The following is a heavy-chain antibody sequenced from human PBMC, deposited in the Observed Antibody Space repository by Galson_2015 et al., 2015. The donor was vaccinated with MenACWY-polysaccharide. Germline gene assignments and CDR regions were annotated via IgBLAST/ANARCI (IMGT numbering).Heavy chain of an antibody. V-gene: IGHV3-53*01. CDR3: TRGTAAYEYGGTRRVED. CDR1: DFSVTTSH. D-gene: IGHD4-23*01. J-gene: IGHJ4*02. CDR2: LYSGGNT. Sequence: SLRLSCAASDFSVTTSHMSWVRQTPGRGLEWVAALYSGGNTFYVDSVEGRFTISRDNSKNTLYLHMNILRAEDTGVYYCTRGTAAYEYGGTRRVEDWGQGTLVTVSS.